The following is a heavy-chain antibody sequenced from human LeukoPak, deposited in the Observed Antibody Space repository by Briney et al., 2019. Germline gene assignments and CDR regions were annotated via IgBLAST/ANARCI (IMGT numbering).Heavy chain of an antibody. V-gene: IGHV4-39*01. CDR3: ARQPVAGTFFDY. CDR1: GGSISSYY. J-gene: IGHJ4*02. D-gene: IGHD6-19*01. Sequence: SETLSLTCTVSGGSISSYYWGWIRQPPGKGLEWIGSIYYSGSTYYNPSLKSRVTISVDTFKNQFSLKLSSVTAADTAVYYCARQPVAGTFFDYWGQGTLVTVSS. CDR2: IYYSGST.